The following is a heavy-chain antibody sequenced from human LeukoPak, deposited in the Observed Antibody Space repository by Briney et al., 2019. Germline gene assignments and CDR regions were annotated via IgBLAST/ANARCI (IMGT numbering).Heavy chain of an antibody. CDR2: IIPILGIA. V-gene: IGHV1-69*04. CDR3: ASSGTVVTPGAFDI. J-gene: IGHJ3*02. D-gene: IGHD4-23*01. CDR1: GGTFSSYA. Sequence: SVKVSCKASGGTFSSYAISWVREAPGQGLEWMGRIIPILGIANYAQKFQGRVTITADKSTSTAYMELSSLRSEDTAVYYCASSGTVVTPGAFDIWGQGTMVTVSS.